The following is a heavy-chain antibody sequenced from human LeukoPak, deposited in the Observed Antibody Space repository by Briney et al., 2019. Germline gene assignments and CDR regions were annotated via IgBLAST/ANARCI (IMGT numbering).Heavy chain of an antibody. J-gene: IGHJ6*02. CDR2: IYPGDSDT. CDR3: ARHGYSYGYVTPHYYGMDV. Sequence: GESLKISCKGSGYSFTSYWIGWVRQMPGKGLEWMWIIYPGDSDTRYSPSFQGQVTISADKSISTAYLQWSSLKASDTAMYYCARHGYSYGYVTPHYYGMDVWGQGTTVTVSS. CDR1: GYSFTSYW. D-gene: IGHD5-18*01. V-gene: IGHV5-51*01.